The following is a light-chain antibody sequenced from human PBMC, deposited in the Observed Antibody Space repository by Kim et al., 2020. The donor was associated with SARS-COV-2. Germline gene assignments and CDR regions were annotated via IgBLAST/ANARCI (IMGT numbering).Light chain of an antibody. CDR3: QQYNYWPPWT. CDR2: DAS. J-gene: IGKJ1*01. CDR1: QSIRAD. V-gene: IGKV3-15*01. Sequence: EIVMTQSPATLSMSPGERATLSCRASQSIRADLAWYQQKSGQAPRLLIYDASTRATGVPARFTGSGSGTDFTLTINGLQSEDFARYYCQQYNYWPPWTFGQGTKVDIK.